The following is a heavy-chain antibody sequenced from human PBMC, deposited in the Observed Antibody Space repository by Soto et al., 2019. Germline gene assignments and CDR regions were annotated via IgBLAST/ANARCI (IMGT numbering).Heavy chain of an antibody. CDR3: ARVSPKQHQDWFDP. Sequence: PGGSLRLSCAASGFTVSSNYMSWVRQAPGKGLEWVSVIYSGGSTYYADSVKGRFTISRDNSKNTLYLQMNSLRAEDTAVYYCARVSPKQHQDWFDPWGQGTLVTVSS. CDR2: IYSGGST. D-gene: IGHD6-13*01. J-gene: IGHJ5*02. CDR1: GFTVSSNY. V-gene: IGHV3-53*01.